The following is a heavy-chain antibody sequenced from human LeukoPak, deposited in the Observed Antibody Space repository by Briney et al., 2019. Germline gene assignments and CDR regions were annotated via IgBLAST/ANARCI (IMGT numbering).Heavy chain of an antibody. V-gene: IGHV4-59*01. CDR3: ARDRRDGYTWNY. CDR2: IYYSGST. CDR1: GGSISSYY. Sequence: SETLSLTCTVSGGSISSYYWSWIRQPPGKGLEWIGYIYYSGSTNYNPSLKSRVTISVDTSKNQFSLKLSSVTAADTAVYYCARDRRDGYTWNYWGQGTLVTVSS. D-gene: IGHD5-24*01. J-gene: IGHJ4*02.